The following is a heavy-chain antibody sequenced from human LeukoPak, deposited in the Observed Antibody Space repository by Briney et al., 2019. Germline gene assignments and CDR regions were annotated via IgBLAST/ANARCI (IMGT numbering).Heavy chain of an antibody. V-gene: IGHV3-30*18. CDR3: AKDAARFGDQQSDY. Sequence: GGALRLSCAAAGFTFSSYGMHGVGQAPGKGLEGGAVISYDGSNKYYADSVKGRFTISRDNSKNTLYLQMNSLRAEDTAVYYCAKDAARFGDQQSDYWGQGTLVTVSS. CDR2: ISYDGSNK. CDR1: GFTFSSYG. D-gene: IGHD3-10*01. J-gene: IGHJ4*02.